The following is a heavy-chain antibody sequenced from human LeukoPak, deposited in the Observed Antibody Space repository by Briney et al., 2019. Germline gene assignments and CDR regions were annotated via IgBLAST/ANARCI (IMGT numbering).Heavy chain of an antibody. D-gene: IGHD3/OR15-3a*01. J-gene: IGHJ4*02. V-gene: IGHV4-39*01. Sequence: KPSETLSLTCAVYGGSFSGYYWGWIRQPPGMGLEWIGSIYYTGNTYYNASLKSQVSISIDTSKNQFSLKLTSVTAADTAVYYCARQTGSGLFILPGGQGTLVTVSS. CDR2: IYYTGNT. CDR1: GGSFSGYY. CDR3: ARQTGSGLFILP.